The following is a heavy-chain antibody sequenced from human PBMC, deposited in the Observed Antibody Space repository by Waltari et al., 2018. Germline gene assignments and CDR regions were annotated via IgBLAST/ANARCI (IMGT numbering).Heavy chain of an antibody. D-gene: IGHD2-21*01. CDR2: IHTTGST. J-gene: IGHJ5*02. V-gene: IGHV4-38-2*02. CDR1: SYSMTSGYY. CDR3: AREHTVIRRLSSSNWFDP. Sequence: QVQLRESGPGLVKPSETLSLTCAVSSYSMTSGYYWGWIRQPPGKGREGVGGIHTTGSTDYNPSLQSRVTISVNTSKNQFPLNLFSVTATDTAVYYCAREHTVIRRLSSSNWFDPWGQGTLVTVSS.